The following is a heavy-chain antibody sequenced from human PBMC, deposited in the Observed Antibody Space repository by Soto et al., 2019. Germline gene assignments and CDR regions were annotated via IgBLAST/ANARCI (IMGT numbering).Heavy chain of an antibody. V-gene: IGHV3-23*01. J-gene: IGHJ4*02. CDR3: XXXXXXXXXXXXXFDF. Sequence: VQLLESGGGLVQPGGSLRLSCEASGFTFSTFSMSWVRQSPRKGLEXVSGITGSGAYTYYADSVKGRFTLSRDNXXXXXXXXXXXXXXXXXXXXXXXXXXXXXXXXXXXFDFWGQGTLVTVSS. CDR2: ITGSGAYT. CDR1: GFTFSTFS.